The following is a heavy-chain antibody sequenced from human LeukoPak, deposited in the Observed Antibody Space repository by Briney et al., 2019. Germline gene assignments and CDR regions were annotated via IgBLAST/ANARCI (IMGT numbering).Heavy chain of an antibody. J-gene: IGHJ4*02. V-gene: IGHV3-66*01. CDR1: GFTVSSNY. Sequence: GGSLRLSCAASGFTVSSNYMSWVRQAPGKGLEWVSVIYSGGSTYYADSVKGRFTISRDNSKNTLYLQMNSLRAEDTAVYYCARDYCSSSSCYRGGLDYWGQGTLVTVSS. CDR2: IYSGGST. D-gene: IGHD2-2*01. CDR3: ARDYCSSSSCYRGGLDY.